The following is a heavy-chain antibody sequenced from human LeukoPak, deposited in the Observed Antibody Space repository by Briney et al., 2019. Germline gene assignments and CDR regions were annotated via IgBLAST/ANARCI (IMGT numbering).Heavy chain of an antibody. CDR2: IYHSGST. CDR1: GYSISSGYY. CDR3: ARGSTMIVVGGWFDP. Sequence: SETLSLTCTVSGYSISSGYYWGWIRQPPGKGLEWIGSIYHSGSTYYNPSLKSRVTISVDTSKNQFSLKLSSVTAADTAVYYCARGSTMIVVGGWFDPWGQGTLVTVSS. J-gene: IGHJ5*02. D-gene: IGHD3-22*01. V-gene: IGHV4-38-2*02.